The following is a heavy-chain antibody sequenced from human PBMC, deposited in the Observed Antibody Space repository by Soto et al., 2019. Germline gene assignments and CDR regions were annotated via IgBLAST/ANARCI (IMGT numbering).Heavy chain of an antibody. CDR3: TTTRPGTNVFDN. CDR1: GITCSNAW. V-gene: IGHV3-15*01. J-gene: IGHJ3*02. D-gene: IGHD6-13*01. Sequence: EVQLVESGGGLVEPGGSLRLSCAASGITCSNAWMNWVRKAPGKGLEYIGRIRSKTDGGTTEYSAPVEGRFTVSRDDSKNTLYLQMSGQKNADTAVYYGTTTRPGTNVFDNWGQGTLVTVAS. CDR2: IRSKTDGGTT.